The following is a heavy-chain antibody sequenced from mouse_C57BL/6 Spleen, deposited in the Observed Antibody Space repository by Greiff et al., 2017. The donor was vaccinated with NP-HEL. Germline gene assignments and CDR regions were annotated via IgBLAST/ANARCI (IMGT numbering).Heavy chain of an antibody. CDR1: GYTFTSYW. CDR2: IDPSDSET. CDR3: ARSSDYYGSRGDFDV. D-gene: IGHD1-1*01. J-gene: IGHJ1*03. V-gene: IGHV1-52*01. Sequence: QVQLQQPGAELVRPGSSVKLSCKASGYTFTSYWMHWVKQRPIQGLEWIGNIDPSDSETHYNQKFKDKATLTVDKSSSTAYMQLSSLTSEDSAVYYCARSSDYYGSRGDFDVWGTGTTVTVSS.